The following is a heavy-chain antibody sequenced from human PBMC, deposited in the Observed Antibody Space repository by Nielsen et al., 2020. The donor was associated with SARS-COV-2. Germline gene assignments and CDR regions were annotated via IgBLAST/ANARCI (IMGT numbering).Heavy chain of an antibody. CDR1: GFTFDDYA. D-gene: IGHD4-11*01. CDR2: INWNGGST. CDR3: AKDPYSNYADNWFDP. V-gene: IGHV3-20*04. Sequence: GESLKISCAASGFTFDDYAMHWVRQAPGKGLEWVSGINWNGGSTGYADSVKGRFTISRDNAKNSLYLQMNSLRAEDTAVYYCAKDPYSNYADNWFDPWGQGTLVTVSS. J-gene: IGHJ5*02.